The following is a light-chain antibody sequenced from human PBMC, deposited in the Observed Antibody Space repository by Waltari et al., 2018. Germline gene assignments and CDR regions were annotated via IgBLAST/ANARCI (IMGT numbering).Light chain of an antibody. J-gene: IGKJ1*01. V-gene: IGKV2-28*01. CDR1: QSLLHSSGNTF. CDR2: LIS. CDR3: MQARQTPWT. Sequence: DIVMPQPPLSLSVTPGEPASISCRSSQSLLHSSGNTFLDWYLQKPGQSPQLLIYLISNRASGVPDRFSGSGSGTDFTLKISRVEAEDVGVYFCMQARQTPWTFGQGTKVEIK.